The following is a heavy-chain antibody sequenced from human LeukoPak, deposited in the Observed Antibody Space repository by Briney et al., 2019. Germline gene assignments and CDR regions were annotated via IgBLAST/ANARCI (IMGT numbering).Heavy chain of an antibody. V-gene: IGHV1-18*01. CDR2: ISAYNVNT. CDR3: ARVLAVAGSNWFDP. Sequence: ASVKVSCKASGYTFISYGITWVRQAPGQGLEWMGWISAYNVNTNYAQKLQGRVTMTTDTSTSTAYMELRSLRSDDTAVYFCARVLAVAGSNWFDPWGQGTLVTVSS. CDR1: GYTFISYG. J-gene: IGHJ5*02. D-gene: IGHD6-19*01.